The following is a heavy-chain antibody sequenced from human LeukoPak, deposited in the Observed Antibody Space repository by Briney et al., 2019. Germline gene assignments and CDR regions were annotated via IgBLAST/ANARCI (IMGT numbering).Heavy chain of an antibody. J-gene: IGHJ4*02. V-gene: IGHV3-7*03. CDR1: GFTFSSFW. Sequence: PGGSLRLSCAVSGFTFSSFWMSWVRQAPGKGLEWVANIKQDGSEKYYVDSVKGRFTISRDNAKNSLFLQMNSLRAEDTAVYYCATGRRMGYWGQGTLVTVSS. CDR2: IKQDGSEK. D-gene: IGHD5-24*01. CDR3: ATGRRMGY.